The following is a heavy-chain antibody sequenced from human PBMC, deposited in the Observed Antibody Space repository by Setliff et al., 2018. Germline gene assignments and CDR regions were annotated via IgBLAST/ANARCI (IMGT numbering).Heavy chain of an antibody. CDR2: ITFDGSNK. Sequence: GGSLRLSCAASGFTFGSTAMHWVRQAPGKGLEWVALITFDGSNKYYGGSVQGRFAISRDNSKNTLYLQMNSLRSDDTAVYYCAGVHWTTNWFLHYWGQGTLVTVSS. CDR3: AGVHWTTNWFLHY. J-gene: IGHJ4*01. V-gene: IGHV3-30*09. D-gene: IGHD7-27*01. CDR1: GFTFGSTA.